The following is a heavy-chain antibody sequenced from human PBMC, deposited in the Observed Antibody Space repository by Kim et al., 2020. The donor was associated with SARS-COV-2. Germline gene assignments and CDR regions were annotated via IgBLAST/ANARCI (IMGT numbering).Heavy chain of an antibody. V-gene: IGHV1-69*13. CDR2: IIPIFGTA. Sequence: SVKVSCKASGGTFSSYAISWVRQAPGQGLEWMGGIIPIFGTANYAQKFQGRVTITADESTSTAYMELSSLRSEDTAVYYCAHHLPYGDYVGWFDPWGQGTLVTVSS. J-gene: IGHJ5*02. D-gene: IGHD4-17*01. CDR3: AHHLPYGDYVGWFDP. CDR1: GGTFSSYA.